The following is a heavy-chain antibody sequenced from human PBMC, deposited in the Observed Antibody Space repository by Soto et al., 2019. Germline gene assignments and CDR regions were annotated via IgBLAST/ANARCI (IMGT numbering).Heavy chain of an antibody. CDR1: GYTFTSYA. D-gene: IGHD4-17*01. CDR3: AKDRGVEVTTRFFDY. CDR2: INAGNGNT. Sequence: GASVKVSCKASGYTFTSYAMRWVRQATGQRLEWMGWINAGNGNTKYSRKFQGRVTITRDTSASTAYMELSSLRAEDTAVYYCAKDRGVEVTTRFFDYWGQGTLVTVSS. V-gene: IGHV1-3*01. J-gene: IGHJ4*02.